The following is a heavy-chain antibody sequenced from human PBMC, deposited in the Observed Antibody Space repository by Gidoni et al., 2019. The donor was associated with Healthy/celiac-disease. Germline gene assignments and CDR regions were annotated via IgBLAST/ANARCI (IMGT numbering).Heavy chain of an antibody. CDR1: GGSFSGYY. V-gene: IGHV4-34*01. J-gene: IGHJ6*02. Sequence: QVQLQQWGAGLLKPSETLSLTCAVYGGSFSGYYWSWIRHPPGKGLEWIGEINHSGSTNYNPSLKSRVTISVDTSKNQFSLKLSSVTAADTAVYYCARARPPSYYYGMDVWGQGTTVTVSS. CDR3: ARARPPSYYYGMDV. CDR2: INHSGST.